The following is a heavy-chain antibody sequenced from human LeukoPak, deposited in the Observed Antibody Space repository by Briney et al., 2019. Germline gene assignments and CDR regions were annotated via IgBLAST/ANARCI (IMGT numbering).Heavy chain of an antibody. CDR3: ARGGSYLGY. J-gene: IGHJ4*02. V-gene: IGHV1-18*01. CDR1: GYTFTSYG. D-gene: IGHD1-26*01. CDR2: ISTYNGNT. Sequence: ASVRVSCKASGYTFTSYGFSWVRQAPGQGLELMGRISTYNGNTNYVQKLQGRVSMTTDTSTSTVYMELRSLRSDDTAVYYCARGGSYLGYWGQGTLVTVSS.